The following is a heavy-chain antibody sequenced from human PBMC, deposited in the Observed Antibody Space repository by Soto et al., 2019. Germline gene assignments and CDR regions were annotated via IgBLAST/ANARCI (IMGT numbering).Heavy chain of an antibody. CDR2: IYYSGST. Sequence: SETLSLTCTVSGGSISSGDYYWSWIRQPPGKGLEWIGYIYYSGSTYYNPSLKSRVTISVDTSKNQFSLKLSSVTAADTAVYYCARVHPRRFYDYWGQGTLVTVSS. CDR1: GGSISSGDYY. V-gene: IGHV4-30-4*01. J-gene: IGHJ4*02. CDR3: ARVHPRRFYDY.